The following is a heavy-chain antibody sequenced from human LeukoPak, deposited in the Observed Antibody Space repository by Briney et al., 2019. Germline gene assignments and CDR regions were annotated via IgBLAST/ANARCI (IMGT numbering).Heavy chain of an antibody. J-gene: IGHJ6*04. CDR1: GFTFSSYS. CDR2: ISSSSSYI. CDR3: ARDQV. Sequence: WESLRLSCAASGFTFSSYSMSWVRQPPGKGLEWVSSISSSSSYIYYAAFMKGLSTISRDNAKNSVYLQMNSLRAEERAVYYCARDQVWGKGTTVTVSS. V-gene: IGHV3-21*01.